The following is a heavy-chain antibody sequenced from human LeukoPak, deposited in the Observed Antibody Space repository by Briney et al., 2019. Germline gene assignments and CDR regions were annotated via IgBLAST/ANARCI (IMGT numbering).Heavy chain of an antibody. Sequence: SETLSPTCTVSGGSISSGGYYWSWIRQHPGKGLEWIGYIYYSGSTYYNPSLKSRVTISVDTSKNQFSLKLSSVTAADTAVYYCARWTRAGFDPWGQGTLVTVSS. D-gene: IGHD2-2*01. CDR2: IYYSGST. CDR3: ARWTRAGFDP. CDR1: GGSISSGGYY. J-gene: IGHJ5*02. V-gene: IGHV4-31*03.